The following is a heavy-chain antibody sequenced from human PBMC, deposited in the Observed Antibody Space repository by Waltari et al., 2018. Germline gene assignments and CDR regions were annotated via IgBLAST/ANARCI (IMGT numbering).Heavy chain of an antibody. J-gene: IGHJ4*02. CDR1: GDSISSYF. CDR2: IYYTGST. D-gene: IGHD2-21*02. CDR3: ARDSVTFPSVFDY. Sequence: QVQLQESGPGLVKPSEALSLTCTVSGDSISSYFWSWIRQPPGKGLEWIGYIYYTGSTDYDPSLKSRVTMSLDTSKNKFSLNLSSVTAADTAVYYCARDSVTFPSVFDYWGQGILVTVSS. V-gene: IGHV4-59*01.